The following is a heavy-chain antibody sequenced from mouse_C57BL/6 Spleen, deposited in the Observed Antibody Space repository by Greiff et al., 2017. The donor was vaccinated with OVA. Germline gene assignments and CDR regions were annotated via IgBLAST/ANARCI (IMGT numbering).Heavy chain of an antibody. CDR1: GYSITSGYY. Sequence: EVKLMESGPGLVKPSQSLSLTCSVTGYSITSGYYWNWIRQFPGNKLEWMGYISYDGSNNYNPSLKNRISITRDTSKNQFFLKLNSVTTEDTATYYCARVGDGYFDYWGQGTTLTVSS. D-gene: IGHD2-3*01. CDR3: ARVGDGYFDY. J-gene: IGHJ2*01. V-gene: IGHV3-6*01. CDR2: ISYDGSN.